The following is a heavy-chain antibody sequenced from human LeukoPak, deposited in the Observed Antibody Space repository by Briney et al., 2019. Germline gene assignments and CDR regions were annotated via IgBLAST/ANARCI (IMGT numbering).Heavy chain of an antibody. CDR2: IYYSGST. V-gene: IGHV4-59*01. CDR1: GGSISSYY. Sequence: SETLSLTCTVSGGSISSYYWSWIRQPPGKGLEWIGNIYYSGSTNYNPSLKSRVTISVDTSKNQFSLKLSSVTAADTAVYYCAGVEEYYFDYRGQGTLVTVSS. D-gene: IGHD2/OR15-2a*01. J-gene: IGHJ4*02. CDR3: AGVEEYYFDY.